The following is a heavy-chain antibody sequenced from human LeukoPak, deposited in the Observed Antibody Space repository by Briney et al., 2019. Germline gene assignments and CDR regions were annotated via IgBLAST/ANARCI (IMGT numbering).Heavy chain of an antibody. V-gene: IGHV4-34*01. D-gene: IGHD4-17*01. CDR3: ARGHTGLRPQFDY. J-gene: IGHJ4*02. Sequence: SETLSLTCAVYGGSFSGYYWSWIRQPPGKGLEWIGEINHSGSTNYNPSLKSRVTISVDTSKNQFSLKLSSVTAADTAVYYCARGHTGLRPQFDYWGQGTLVTVSS. CDR1: GGSFSGYY. CDR2: INHSGST.